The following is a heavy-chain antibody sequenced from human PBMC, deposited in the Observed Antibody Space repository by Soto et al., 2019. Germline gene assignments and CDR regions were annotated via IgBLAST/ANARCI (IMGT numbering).Heavy chain of an antibody. CDR3: ARGRFGFFSKVHSCYVLXV. V-gene: IGHV1-8*01. D-gene: IGHD3-16*01. CDR1: GYTFTSYD. CDR2: MNPNSGNT. Sequence: GASVKVSCKASGYTFTSYDINWVRQATGQGLEWMGWMNPNSGNTGYAQKFQGRVTMTRNTSISTAYMELSSLRSEDTAVYYCARGRFGFFSKVHSCYVLXVSSQGTTVTVS. J-gene: IGHJ6*02.